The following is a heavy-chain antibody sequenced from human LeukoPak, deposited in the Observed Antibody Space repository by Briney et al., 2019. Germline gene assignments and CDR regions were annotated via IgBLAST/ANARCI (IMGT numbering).Heavy chain of an antibody. CDR2: ISGSGGST. CDR3: AKTCYYDSSDAFDI. V-gene: IGHV3-23*01. Sequence: GGSLRLSCAASGFTFSSYSMNWVRQAPGKGLEWVSAISGSGGSTYYADSVKGRFTISRDNSKNTLYLRMNSLRAEDTAVYYCAKTCYYDSSDAFDIWGQGTMVTVSS. D-gene: IGHD3-22*01. J-gene: IGHJ3*02. CDR1: GFTFSSYS.